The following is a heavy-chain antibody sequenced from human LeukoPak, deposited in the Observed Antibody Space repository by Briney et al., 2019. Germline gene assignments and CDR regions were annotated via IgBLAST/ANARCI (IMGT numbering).Heavy chain of an antibody. Sequence: SETLSLTCTVSGGSISSSSYYWGWIRQPPGKGLEWIGSIYYSGSTYYNPSLKSRVTISVDTSKNQFSLKLSSVTAADTAVYYCARQEQQLIYNWFDPWGQGTLVTVSS. CDR1: GGSISSSSYY. D-gene: IGHD6-13*01. V-gene: IGHV4-39*07. J-gene: IGHJ5*02. CDR3: ARQEQQLIYNWFDP. CDR2: IYYSGST.